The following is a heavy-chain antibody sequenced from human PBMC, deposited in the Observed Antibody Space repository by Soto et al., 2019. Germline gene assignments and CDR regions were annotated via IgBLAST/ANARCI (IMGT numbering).Heavy chain of an antibody. V-gene: IGHV4-39*01. CDR1: GGSISSSSYY. CDR2: IYYSGST. Sequence: QLQLQESGPGLVKPSETLSLTCTVSGGSISSSSYYWGWIRQPPGKGLEWIGSIYYSGSTYYNPSLKSRVTISVDTSKNQFSLKLSSVTAADTAVYYCARLYDSSGNFDYWGQGTLVTVSS. CDR3: ARLYDSSGNFDY. J-gene: IGHJ4*02. D-gene: IGHD3-22*01.